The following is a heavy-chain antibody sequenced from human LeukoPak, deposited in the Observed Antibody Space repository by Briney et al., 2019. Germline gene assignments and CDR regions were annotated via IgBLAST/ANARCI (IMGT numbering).Heavy chain of an antibody. CDR1: RFTFGDYA. Sequence: GGSLRLSCTASRFTFGDYAMSWVRQAPGKGLEWVGFIRSKAYGGTTEYAASVKGRFTISRDDSKSIAYLQMNSLKTEDTAVYYCTRVPVITMVRGVEFDYWGQGTLVTVSS. V-gene: IGHV3-49*04. D-gene: IGHD3-10*01. CDR3: TRVPVITMVRGVEFDY. J-gene: IGHJ4*02. CDR2: IRSKAYGGTT.